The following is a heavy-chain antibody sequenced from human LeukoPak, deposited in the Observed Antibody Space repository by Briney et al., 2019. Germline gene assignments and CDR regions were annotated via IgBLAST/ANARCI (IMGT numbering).Heavy chain of an antibody. Sequence: ASVKVSCKVSGYTLTELSMHWVRQAPGKGLEWMGGFGPEDGETIYAQKFQGRVTMTEDTSTDTAYMELSSLRSEDTAVYYCATGSIAVAASDYGGYYMDVWGKGTTVTISS. CDR2: FGPEDGET. D-gene: IGHD6-19*01. CDR1: GYTLTELS. CDR3: ATGSIAVAASDYGGYYMDV. V-gene: IGHV1-24*01. J-gene: IGHJ6*03.